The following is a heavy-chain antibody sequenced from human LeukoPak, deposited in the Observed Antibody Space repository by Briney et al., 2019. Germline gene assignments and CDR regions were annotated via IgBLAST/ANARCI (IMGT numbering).Heavy chain of an antibody. Sequence: ASVKVSCKASGYTFTGYHMHWVRQAPGQGLEWMGRINPNSGGTNYAQKFQGRVTMTRDTSISTAYMELSRLRSDDTAVYYGARAYCSGGSCYSGYFDYWGQGTLVTVSS. V-gene: IGHV1-2*06. D-gene: IGHD2-15*01. CDR3: ARAYCSGGSCYSGYFDY. J-gene: IGHJ4*02. CDR2: INPNSGGT. CDR1: GYTFTGYH.